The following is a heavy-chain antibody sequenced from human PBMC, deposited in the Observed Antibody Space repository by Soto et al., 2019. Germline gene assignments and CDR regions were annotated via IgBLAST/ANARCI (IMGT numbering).Heavy chain of an antibody. CDR3: ARESHDILTGPPWVWYFDL. J-gene: IGHJ2*01. Sequence: QVQLQQWGAGPLRPLETLSLTCGVSGGSFRGYYWAWIRQSPGKGLEWIGEINDRGPINYNPSLKSRVSISVDTSKNHYSLNLRSVTAADTAVYYCARESHDILTGPPWVWYFDLWGRGTLVTVSS. CDR2: INDRGPI. D-gene: IGHD3-9*01. CDR1: GGSFRGYY. V-gene: IGHV4-34*01.